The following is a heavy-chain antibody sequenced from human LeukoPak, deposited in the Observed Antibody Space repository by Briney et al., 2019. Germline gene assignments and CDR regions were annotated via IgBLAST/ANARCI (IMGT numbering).Heavy chain of an antibody. V-gene: IGHV3-7*01. CDR1: GFTFSSYW. Sequence: GGSLRLSCAASGFTFSSYWMSWVRQARGRGLEWVAHIKQDGSEKYYVDSVKGRFTISRDNAKNSLYLQMNSLRAEDTAVYYCARDSSPSNYDYWGQGTLVTVSS. CDR2: IKQDGSEK. D-gene: IGHD6-6*01. CDR3: ARDSSPSNYDY. J-gene: IGHJ4*02.